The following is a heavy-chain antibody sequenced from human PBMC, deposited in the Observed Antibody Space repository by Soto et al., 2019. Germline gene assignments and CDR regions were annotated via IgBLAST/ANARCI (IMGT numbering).Heavy chain of an antibody. J-gene: IGHJ6*01. CDR1: GGSISSYY. CDR2: IYYSGST. D-gene: IGHD2-21*01. CDR3: ARDRGGGDEPDDYYYYYGMDA. Sequence: ETLSLTCTVSGGSISSYYWSWIRQPPWKGLEWIGYIYYSGSTNYNPSLKSRVTISVDTSKNQFSLKLSSVTAADTAVYYCARDRGGGDEPDDYYYYYGMDALGQGTTVTVSS. V-gene: IGHV4-59*01.